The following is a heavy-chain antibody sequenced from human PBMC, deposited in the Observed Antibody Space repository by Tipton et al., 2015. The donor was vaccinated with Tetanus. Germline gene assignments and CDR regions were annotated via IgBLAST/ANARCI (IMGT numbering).Heavy chain of an antibody. J-gene: IGHJ4*02. V-gene: IGHV4-34*01. D-gene: IGHD2-8*01. CDR3: ARDPSGGVRYFDY. Sequence: GLVKPSETLSLICGVYGGSFSGYYWSWIRQPPGKGLEWIGEINHSGSTNYNPSLKSRVTISVDTSKNQFSLKLSSVTAADTAVYYCARDPSGGVRYFDYWGQGTLVTVSS. CDR1: GGSFSGYY. CDR2: INHSGST.